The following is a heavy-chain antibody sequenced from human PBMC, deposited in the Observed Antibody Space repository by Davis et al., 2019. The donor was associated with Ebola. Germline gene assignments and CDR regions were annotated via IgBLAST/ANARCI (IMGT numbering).Heavy chain of an antibody. CDR1: GFTFSNYW. D-gene: IGHD3-10*01. CDR2: IKQDGSEK. CDR3: AKDHGRRHYGSGSYYNGGLFDY. V-gene: IGHV3-7*01. J-gene: IGHJ4*02. Sequence: GESLKISCAASGFTFSNYWMSWVRQAPGKGLEWVANIKQDGSEKYYVDSVKGRFTISRDNAKNSLYLQMISLRAEDTAVYYCAKDHGRRHYGSGSYYNGGLFDYWGQGTLVTVSS.